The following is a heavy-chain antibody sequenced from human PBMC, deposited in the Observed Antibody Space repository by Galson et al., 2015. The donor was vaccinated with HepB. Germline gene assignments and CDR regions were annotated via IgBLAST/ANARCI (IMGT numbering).Heavy chain of an antibody. D-gene: IGHD3-10*01. CDR3: ARAGNSNRGSNYFDY. CDR1: GYTFTNYY. Sequence: CKASGYTFTNYYMHWVRQAPGQGLEWMGIINPSGGSTNYPQNFQGRVTMTRDTSTSTVYMEVSSLRSEDTAMYYCARAGNSNRGSNYFDYWGQGTLVTVSS. J-gene: IGHJ4*02. V-gene: IGHV1-46*01. CDR2: INPSGGST.